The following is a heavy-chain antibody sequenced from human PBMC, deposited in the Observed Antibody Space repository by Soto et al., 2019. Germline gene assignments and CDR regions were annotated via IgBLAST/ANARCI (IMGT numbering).Heavy chain of an antibody. Sequence: AXXSLRLSCAASGFTFSSYGMHWVLQAPGKGLEWVAVIWYDGSNKYYADSVKGRFTISRDNSKNTLYLQMNSLRAEEPAVYYCARDPATVIDYYYYGMDVWGQGTTVTVSS. V-gene: IGHV3-33*01. CDR3: ARDPATVIDYYYYGMDV. J-gene: IGHJ6*02. CDR2: IWYDGSNK. CDR1: GFTFSSYG. D-gene: IGHD4-4*01.